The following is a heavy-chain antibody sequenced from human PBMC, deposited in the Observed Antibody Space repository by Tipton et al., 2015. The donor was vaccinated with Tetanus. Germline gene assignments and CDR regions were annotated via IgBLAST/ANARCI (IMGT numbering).Heavy chain of an antibody. CDR3: ARDRGVRGGYYYYHGMDV. Sequence: GLVKSSETLSLTCSVSGASLRSGDYNWSWIRQPPGKGLEWLAYISDSGLSNSNYFLKSRITISRDTSRNQLSLKLTSVTAADTAVYYCARDRGVRGGYYYYHGMDVWGQGTTVTVSS. J-gene: IGHJ6*02. CDR1: GASLRSGDYN. D-gene: IGHD3-10*01. V-gene: IGHV4-61*08. CDR2: ISDSGLS.